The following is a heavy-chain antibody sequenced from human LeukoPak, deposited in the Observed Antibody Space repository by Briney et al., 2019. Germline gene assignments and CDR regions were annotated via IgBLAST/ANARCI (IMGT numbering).Heavy chain of an antibody. Sequence: ASVKVSCKASGYTFSSYGISWVRQAPGQGLEWMGWISAHNGNTDYAQNVQGRVTMTTDTSTNTAYMDLRSLRSDDTAVYYCARDSRLYSGYDLPFDYWGQGTLVTVSS. CDR3: ARDSRLYSGYDLPFDY. D-gene: IGHD5-12*01. CDR2: ISAHNGNT. CDR1: GYTFSSYG. J-gene: IGHJ4*02. V-gene: IGHV1-18*01.